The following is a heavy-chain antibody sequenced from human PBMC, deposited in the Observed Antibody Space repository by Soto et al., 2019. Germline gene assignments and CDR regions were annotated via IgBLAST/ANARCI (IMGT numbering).Heavy chain of an antibody. V-gene: IGHV3-23*01. CDR3: AKARYSSRLYFFDS. D-gene: IGHD2-15*01. J-gene: IGHJ4*02. CDR1: GFTFSNHG. CDR2: ISGIGGNT. Sequence: LRLSFAASGFTFSNHGMSWVRQAPWKVLEWVSAISGIGGNTYYAESVKGRFTISRDNSKNTLYVQVNSPRAEDTAVYYCAKARYSSRLYFFDSWGQGEWVTVSS.